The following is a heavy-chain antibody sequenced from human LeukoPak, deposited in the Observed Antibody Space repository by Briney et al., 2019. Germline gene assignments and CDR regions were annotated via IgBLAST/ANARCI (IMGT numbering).Heavy chain of an antibody. J-gene: IGHJ4*02. CDR2: INHSGST. Sequence: SETLSLTCAVYGGSFSGYYWSWIRQPPGKGLEWIGEINHSGSTNYNPSLKSRVTISVDTSKKQFSLKLTSVTAADTAVYYCARGDIVVVTAIPSHYFDYWGQGTLVTVSS. CDR3: ARGDIVVVTAIPSHYFDY. CDR1: GGSFSGYY. V-gene: IGHV4-34*01. D-gene: IGHD2-21*02.